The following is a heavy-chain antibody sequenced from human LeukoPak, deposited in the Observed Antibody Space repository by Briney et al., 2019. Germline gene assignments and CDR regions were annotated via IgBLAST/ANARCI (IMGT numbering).Heavy chain of an antibody. CDR2: IYHSGST. D-gene: IGHD6-19*01. V-gene: IGHV4-30-2*01. Sequence: SQTLSLTCAVSGGSISSGGYSWSWIRQPPGKGLEWIGYIYHSGSTYYNPSLKSRVTISVDTSKNQFSLKLSSVTAADTAVYYCARALGSGWYAGQNKYYFDYWGQGTLVTVSS. CDR1: GGSISSGGYS. J-gene: IGHJ4*02. CDR3: ARALGSGWYAGQNKYYFDY.